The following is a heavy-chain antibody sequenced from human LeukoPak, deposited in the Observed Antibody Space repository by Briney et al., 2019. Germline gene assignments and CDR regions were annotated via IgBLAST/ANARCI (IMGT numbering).Heavy chain of an antibody. CDR2: ISGSGAGT. J-gene: IGHJ4*02. D-gene: IGHD1-26*01. CDR3: AEASAWELTAPLEN. CDR1: GFTFRSYA. Sequence: GGSLRLSCAASGFTFRSYAMSWVRQAPGKGLEWVSIISGSGAGTYYADSVKGRFTISRDNSKNTLYLQMNSLRAEDTAVYYCAEASAWELTAPLENWGQGTLVTVSS. V-gene: IGHV3-23*01.